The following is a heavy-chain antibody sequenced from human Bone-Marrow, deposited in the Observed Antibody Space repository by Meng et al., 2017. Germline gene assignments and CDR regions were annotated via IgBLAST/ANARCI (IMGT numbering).Heavy chain of an antibody. J-gene: IGHJ4*02. D-gene: IGHD6-25*01. V-gene: IGHV1-2*02. CDR3: ARDEDISAAGKLFGDY. Sequence: QVQGGQFGAGVKKPGASVKVSCKASGYTFTSYGISWVRQAPGQGLEWMGWINPKSGDTHYAQKFQARVTMTGDTSISTAYMELSGLRSDDTAMYYCARDEDISAAGKLFGDYWGQGTLVTVSS. CDR1: GYTFTSYG. CDR2: INPKSGDT.